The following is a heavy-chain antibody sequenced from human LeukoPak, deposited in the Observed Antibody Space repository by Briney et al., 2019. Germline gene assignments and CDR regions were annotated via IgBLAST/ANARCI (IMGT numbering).Heavy chain of an antibody. J-gene: IGHJ4*02. CDR2: ISWNSNSI. D-gene: IGHD3/OR15-3a*01. CDR3: AKGDWFDY. CDR1: GFTFEDYA. V-gene: IGHV3-9*01. Sequence: PGGSLRLSCATSGFTFEDYAMHWVRQTPGEGLEWVSGISWNSNSITYADSVKGRFTISRDNAKNSLYLQMNSLRTEDTALYYCAKGDWFDYWGQGTLVTVSS.